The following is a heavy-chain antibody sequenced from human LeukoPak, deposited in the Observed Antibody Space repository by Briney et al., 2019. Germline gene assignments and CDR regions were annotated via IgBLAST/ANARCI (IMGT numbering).Heavy chain of an antibody. D-gene: IGHD5-12*01. Sequence: ESGPTLVNPTQTLTLTCTFSGFSLSTSGVGVGWIRQPPGKALVWLALIYWDDDKRYSPSLKSRLTITKDTSKNQVVLTMTNMDPVDTATYYCAHSGYDPYYFDYWGQGTLVTVSS. CDR1: GFSLSTSGVG. V-gene: IGHV2-5*02. CDR3: AHSGYDPYYFDY. J-gene: IGHJ4*02. CDR2: IYWDDDK.